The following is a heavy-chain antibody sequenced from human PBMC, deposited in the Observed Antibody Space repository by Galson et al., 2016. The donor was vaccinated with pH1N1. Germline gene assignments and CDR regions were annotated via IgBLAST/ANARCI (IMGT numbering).Heavy chain of an antibody. D-gene: IGHD2-8*01. CDR2: IYPGDSDT. V-gene: IGHV5-51*01. CDR1: GYSFTSYW. J-gene: IGHJ6*03. Sequence: QSGAEVKKPGESLKISRKGSGYSFTSYWIAWVRQMPGKGLERMGIIYPGDSDTRYGPSLQGQVTISADKSINTAYLQWSSLKASDTALYYCARVSRIVLMAPMDVWGKGTTVTVSS. CDR3: ARVSRIVLMAPMDV.